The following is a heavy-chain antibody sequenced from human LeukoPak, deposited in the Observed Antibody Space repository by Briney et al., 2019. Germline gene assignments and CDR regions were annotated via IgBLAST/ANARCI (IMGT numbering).Heavy chain of an antibody. J-gene: IGHJ3*01. V-gene: IGHV3-23*01. CDR2: VSGGGRSK. D-gene: IGHD3-3*01. CDR3: ARVRFGTEWYSSGAFAF. Sequence: GGSLRLSCAASGFTFSSFAMSWVRQAPGKGLEWVASVSGGGRSKYYIDAVKGRFTVSRDNSKNTVYLQMSSLRTVDTAIYYCARVRFGTEWYSSGAFAFWGQGTMVTVAS. CDR1: GFTFSSFA.